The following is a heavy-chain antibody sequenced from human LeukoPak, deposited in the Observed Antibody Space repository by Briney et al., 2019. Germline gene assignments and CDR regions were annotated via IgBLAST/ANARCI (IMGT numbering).Heavy chain of an antibody. Sequence: PGGSLRLSCAASGFTFSSSAMSWVRQAPGKGLEWVSAISGSGGSTYYAGSVKGRFTISRDNSKNTLYLQMNSLRAEDTALYYCAKDGGIVARLADYWGQGTLVTVSS. CDR3: AKDGGIVARLADY. V-gene: IGHV3-23*01. J-gene: IGHJ4*02. CDR2: ISGSGGST. CDR1: GFTFSSSA. D-gene: IGHD1-26*01.